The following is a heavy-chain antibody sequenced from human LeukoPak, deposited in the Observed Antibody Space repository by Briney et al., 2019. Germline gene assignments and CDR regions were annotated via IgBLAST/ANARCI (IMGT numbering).Heavy chain of an antibody. CDR1: GYTFTGYY. CDR2: INTNTGNP. D-gene: IGHD3-9*01. V-gene: IGHV7-4-1*02. J-gene: IGHJ6*02. Sequence: ASVKVSCKASGYTFTGYYMHWVRQAPGQGLEWMGWINTNTGNPTYAQGFTGRFVFSLDTSVSTAYLQISSLKAEDTAVYYCARSRWSTGSHYYGMDVWGQGTTVTVSS. CDR3: ARSRWSTGSHYYGMDV.